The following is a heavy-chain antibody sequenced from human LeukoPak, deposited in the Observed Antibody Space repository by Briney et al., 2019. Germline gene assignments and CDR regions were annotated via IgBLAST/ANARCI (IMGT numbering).Heavy chain of an antibody. Sequence: ASVKVSCKASGYTFTGYYMHWVRQAPGQGLEWMGWINPNSGGTNYAQKFQGRVTMTRDTSISTAYMELSRLRSDDTAVYYCARVLEQQLALSNFGYWGQGTLVTVSS. V-gene: IGHV1-2*02. D-gene: IGHD6-13*01. CDR1: GYTFTGYY. J-gene: IGHJ4*02. CDR3: ARVLEQQLALSNFGY. CDR2: INPNSGGT.